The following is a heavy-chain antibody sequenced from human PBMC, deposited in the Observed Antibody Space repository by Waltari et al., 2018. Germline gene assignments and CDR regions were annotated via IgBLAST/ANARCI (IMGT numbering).Heavy chain of an antibody. CDR2: MSGSGGST. D-gene: IGHD5-12*01. Sequence: EVQLVESGGGLVQPGGSLRLSCAASGFTFSSYAMSWVRQAPGKGREWVSGMSGSGGSTYHADSVKGRFTISRDNSKNTLYLQMNSLRAEDTAVYYCAKAGWLQYPYYFDYWGQGTLVTVSS. CDR3: AKAGWLQYPYYFDY. V-gene: IGHV3-23*04. J-gene: IGHJ4*02. CDR1: GFTFSSYA.